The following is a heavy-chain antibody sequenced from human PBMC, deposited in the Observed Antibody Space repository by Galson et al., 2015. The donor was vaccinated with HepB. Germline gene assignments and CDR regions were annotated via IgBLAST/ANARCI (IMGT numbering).Heavy chain of an antibody. CDR1: GFTFSTSW. D-gene: IGHD2-2*01. CDR3: ARDRRHIVTVPAPDV. V-gene: IGHV3-7*01. Sequence: SLRLSCEASGFTFSTSWMTWVRQAPGKGLEWVATINEDGSKKYYVDSVKGRFTISRDNAEYSLYLQMNSLRVEDTAVYYCARDRRHIVTVPAPDVWGQGTLVTVSS. J-gene: IGHJ3*01. CDR2: INEDGSKK.